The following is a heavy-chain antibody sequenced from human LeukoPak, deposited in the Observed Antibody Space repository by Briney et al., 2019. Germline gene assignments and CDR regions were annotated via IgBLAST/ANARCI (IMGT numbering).Heavy chain of an antibody. V-gene: IGHV3-23*01. CDR3: AKRLPYYFDY. Sequence: HPGGSLRLSCAASGFTFTTYAMNWVRQAPGKGLEWVSAISGSGGSTYYADSVKGRFTISRDNPKNTLYLHMNSLRAEDTAVYYCAKRLPYYFDYWGQGTLVTVSS. D-gene: IGHD4-11*01. CDR2: ISGSGGST. CDR1: GFTFTTYA. J-gene: IGHJ4*02.